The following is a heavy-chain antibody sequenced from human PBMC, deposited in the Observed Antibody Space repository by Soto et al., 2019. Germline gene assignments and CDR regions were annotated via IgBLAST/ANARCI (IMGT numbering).Heavy chain of an antibody. V-gene: IGHV4-59*01. J-gene: IGHJ5*02. CDR3: VRSGPLTYYDILTGPGGLPFDP. D-gene: IGHD3-9*01. CDR1: GGSISSYY. CDR2: IYYSGST. Sequence: QVQLQESGPGLVKPSETLSLTCTVSGGSISSYYWSWIRQPPGKGLEWIGYIYYSGSTNYNPSLKSRVPISVDTSKNQFSLKLSSVTAADTAVYYCVRSGPLTYYDILTGPGGLPFDPWGQGTLVTVSS.